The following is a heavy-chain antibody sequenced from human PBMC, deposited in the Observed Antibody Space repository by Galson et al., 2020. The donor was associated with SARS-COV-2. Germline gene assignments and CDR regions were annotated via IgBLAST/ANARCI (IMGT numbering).Heavy chain of an antibody. V-gene: IGHV3-30*18. CDR1: GFTFSSYG. CDR3: AKEGIDCSSTSCYEGWVYYYYGMDV. J-gene: IGHJ6*02. Sequence: GGSLRLSCAASGFTFSSYGMHWVRQAPGKGLEWVAVISHDGSNKYYADSVKGRFTISRDNSKNTLYLQMNSLRAEDTAVYYCAKEGIDCSSTSCYEGWVYYYYGMDVWGQGTTVTVSS. D-gene: IGHD2-2*01. CDR2: ISHDGSNK.